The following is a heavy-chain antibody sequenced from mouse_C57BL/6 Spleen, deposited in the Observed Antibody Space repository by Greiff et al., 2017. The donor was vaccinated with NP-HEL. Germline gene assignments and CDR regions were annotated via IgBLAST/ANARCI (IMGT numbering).Heavy chain of an antibody. Sequence: QVQLQQSGAELVRPGSSVKLSCKASGYTFTSYWMDWVKQRPGQGLEWIGNIYPSDSETHYNQKFKDKATLTVDKSSSTAYMQLSSLTSEDSAVYYCARYSSGYDYWGQGTTLTVSS. D-gene: IGHD3-2*02. V-gene: IGHV1-61*01. J-gene: IGHJ2*01. CDR2: IYPSDSET. CDR1: GYTFTSYW. CDR3: ARYSSGYDY.